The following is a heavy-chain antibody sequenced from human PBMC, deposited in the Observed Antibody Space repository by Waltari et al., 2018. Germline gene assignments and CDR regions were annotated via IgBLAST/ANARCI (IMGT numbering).Heavy chain of an antibody. J-gene: IGHJ4*02. CDR3: AKATLTFGGVIASLDY. CDR2: ISGSGSST. Sequence: EVQLLESGGGLVQPGGSLRLSCAASGFTFSSYAMSWVRQHPGKGLEWVSAISGSGSSTYYANSGKGRFTISRDNAKNTLYLQMNSLRAEDTAVYYCAKATLTFGGVIASLDYWGQGTLVTVSS. V-gene: IGHV3-23*01. D-gene: IGHD3-16*02. CDR1: GFTFSSYA.